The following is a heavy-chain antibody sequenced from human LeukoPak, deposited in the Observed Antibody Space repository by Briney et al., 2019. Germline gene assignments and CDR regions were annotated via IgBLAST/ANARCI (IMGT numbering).Heavy chain of an antibody. CDR3: ARDQGTGTWFDP. Sequence: SETLSLTCTVSGYSISSGYYWGWIRQPPGKGLEWIGSIYHSGSTYYNPSLKSRVTISVDTSKNQFSLKLSSVTAADTAVYYCARDQGTGTWFDPWGQGTLVTVSS. J-gene: IGHJ5*02. V-gene: IGHV4-38-2*02. CDR2: IYHSGST. D-gene: IGHD1-1*01. CDR1: GYSISSGYY.